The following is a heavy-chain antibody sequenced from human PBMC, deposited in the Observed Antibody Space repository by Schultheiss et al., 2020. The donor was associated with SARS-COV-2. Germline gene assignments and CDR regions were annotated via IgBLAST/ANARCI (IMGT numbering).Heavy chain of an antibody. CDR2: IYWNDDK. V-gene: IGHV2-5*01. J-gene: IGHJ6*03. Sequence: SGPTLVKPTQTLTLTCTFSGFSLSTSGVGVGWIRQPPGKALEWLALIYWNDDKRYSPSLKSRLTITKDTSKNQVVLTMTNMDPVDTATYYCARRIHYDFWSGYSNVGYMDVWGKGATVTVSS. CDR3: ARRIHYDFWSGYSNVGYMDV. CDR1: GFSLSTSGVG. D-gene: IGHD3-3*01.